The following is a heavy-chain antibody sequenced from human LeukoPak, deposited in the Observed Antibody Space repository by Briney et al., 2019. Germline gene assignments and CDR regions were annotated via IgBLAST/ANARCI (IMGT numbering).Heavy chain of an antibody. D-gene: IGHD4-17*01. CDR1: GGSFSGNY. CDR2: IHYSGST. CDR3: AREGDGDHAALDY. Sequence: ETVSLTCTVTGGSFSGNYWIWIRQPPGKGLEWIGYIHYSGSTNYNPSLKSRVTISIDTSKNQFSLKLSSVTAADTAVYYCAREGDGDHAALDYWGQGTLVSVSS. J-gene: IGHJ4*02. V-gene: IGHV4-59*01.